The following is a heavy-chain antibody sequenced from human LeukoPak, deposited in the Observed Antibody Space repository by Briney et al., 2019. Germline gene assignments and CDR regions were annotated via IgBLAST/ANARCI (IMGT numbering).Heavy chain of an antibody. CDR2: IWYDGSNK. J-gene: IGHJ4*02. CDR1: GFTFSSYG. V-gene: IGHV3-33*06. D-gene: IGHD6-13*01. Sequence: GGSLRLSCAASGFTFSSYGMHWVRQAPGKGLEWVAVIWYDGSNKYYVDSVKGRFTISRDNSKNTLYLQMSSLRAEDTAVYYCAKVVDSSSSFWGQGTLVTVSS. CDR3: AKVVDSSSSF.